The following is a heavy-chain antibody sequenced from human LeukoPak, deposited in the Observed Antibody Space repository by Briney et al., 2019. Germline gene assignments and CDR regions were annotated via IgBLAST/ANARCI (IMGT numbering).Heavy chain of an antibody. J-gene: IGHJ4*02. D-gene: IGHD3-9*01. CDR2: INPNSGGT. CDR1: GYTFTGYY. CDR3: ARGPYYDILTGSNTFDY. V-gene: IGHV1-2*02. Sequence: ASVKVSCKASGYTFTGYYMHWVRQAPGQGLEWMGWINPNSGGTNYAQKLQGRVTMTTDTSTSTAYMELRSLRSDDTAVYYCARGPYYDILTGSNTFDYWGQGTLVTVSS.